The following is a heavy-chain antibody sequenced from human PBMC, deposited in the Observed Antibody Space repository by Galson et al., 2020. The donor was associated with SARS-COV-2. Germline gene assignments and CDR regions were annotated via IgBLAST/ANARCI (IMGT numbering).Heavy chain of an antibody. V-gene: IGHV4-39*01. CDR2: IYYSGST. D-gene: IGHD2-21*02. J-gene: IGHJ4*02. CDR1: GGSISSSSYY. CDR3: ARSLAYCGGDCYSTFDY. Sequence: SETQSLTCTVSGGSISSSSYYWGWIRQPPGKGLEWIGSIYYSGSTYYNPSLKSRVTISVDTSKNQFSLKLSSVTAADTAVYYCARSLAYCGGDCYSTFDYWGQGTLVTVSS.